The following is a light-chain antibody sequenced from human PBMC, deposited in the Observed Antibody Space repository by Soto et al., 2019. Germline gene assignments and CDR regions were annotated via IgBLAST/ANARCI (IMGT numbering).Light chain of an antibody. V-gene: IGKV1-5*01. J-gene: IGKJ3*01. Sequence: DIQMTQSPSTLSASVGDRVTITCRASQSISSWLAWYQQKPGKAPKLLIYDASSLESGVPSRFSGSGSGTEFTLTISILQPDDVATYYCQQYNSYSFGPGPKVDIK. CDR3: QQYNSYS. CDR1: QSISSW. CDR2: DAS.